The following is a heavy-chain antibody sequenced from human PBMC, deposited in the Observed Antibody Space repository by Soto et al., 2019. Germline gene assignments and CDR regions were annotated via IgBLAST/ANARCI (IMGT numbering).Heavy chain of an antibody. D-gene: IGHD3-10*01. CDR3: AKEMIPGSGRYGESAMDV. J-gene: IGHJ6*02. CDR2: ISWGSGII. Sequence: EMQLVESGGGLVQPGRSLRLSCAASGFSFDAYGMNWVRQAPGKGLEWVSGISWGSGIIGYADSVKGRFTISRDNSKNTLYLQMDSLRPEDTALYYCAKEMIPGSGRYGESAMDVWGQGTTVTVAS. V-gene: IGHV3-9*01. CDR1: GFSFDAYG.